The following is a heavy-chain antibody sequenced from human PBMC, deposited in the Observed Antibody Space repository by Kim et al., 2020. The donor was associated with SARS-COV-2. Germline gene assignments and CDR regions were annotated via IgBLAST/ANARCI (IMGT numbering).Heavy chain of an antibody. Sequence: SETLSLTCTVSGGSISTYYWTWIRQPPGKGLELIGHIYYSGSTNYNPSLKSRVTISVDTSKNQFSLKLTSVTAADTAVYYGARLRGVVEIWGQGTMITVS. CDR3: ARLRGVVEI. CDR2: IYYSGST. CDR1: GGSISTYY. V-gene: IGHV4-59*08. J-gene: IGHJ3*02. D-gene: IGHD2-15*01.